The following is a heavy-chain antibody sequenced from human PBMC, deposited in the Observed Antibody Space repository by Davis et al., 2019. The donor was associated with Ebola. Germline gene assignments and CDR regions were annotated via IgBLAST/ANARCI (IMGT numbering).Heavy chain of an antibody. CDR2: IKQDGSEK. J-gene: IGHJ4*02. V-gene: IGHV3-7*01. Sequence: GESLKISCAASGFTFSSYWMSWVRQAPGKGLEWVANIKQDGSEKYYVDSVKGRFTISRDNAGNSLYLQMNSLRVEDTAIYYCARGRSTAGTPDSDYWGQGTLVTVSS. CDR3: ARGRSTAGTPDSDY. CDR1: GFTFSSYW. D-gene: IGHD1-1*01.